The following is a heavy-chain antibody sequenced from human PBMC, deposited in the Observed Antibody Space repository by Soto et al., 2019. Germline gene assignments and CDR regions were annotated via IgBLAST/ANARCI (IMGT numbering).Heavy chain of an antibody. J-gene: IGHJ6*02. CDR1: GFTFTSNG. V-gene: IGHV3-30*18. CDR3: AKVRYYDLYGLDV. CDR2: ISFDGSNK. D-gene: IGHD3-22*01. Sequence: QVQLVESGGGVVQPGRSLRLSCAASGFTFTSNGMHWVRQAPGKGLEWVAVISFDGSNKYYADSVKGRFTISRDNSKNTLFQQMNSLRAEDSAVFYCAKVRYYDLYGLDVWGQGTTVTVSS.